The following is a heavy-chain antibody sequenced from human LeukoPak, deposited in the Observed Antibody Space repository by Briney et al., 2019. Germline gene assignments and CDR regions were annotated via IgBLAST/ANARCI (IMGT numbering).Heavy chain of an antibody. Sequence: SETLSLTCSVSIGSISSSNWLSWVRRSPLKGLEWIGENNLYGTTNYNPSFTSRVTMSVDRSSNQFSLTLPSVTAADTAVYYCARQKWEQQGRDYYFNGLDVWGPGTTVIVSS. D-gene: IGHD1/OR15-1a*01. CDR1: IGSISSSNW. CDR2: NNLYGTT. J-gene: IGHJ6*02. V-gene: IGHV4-4*02. CDR3: ARQKWEQQGRDYYFNGLDV.